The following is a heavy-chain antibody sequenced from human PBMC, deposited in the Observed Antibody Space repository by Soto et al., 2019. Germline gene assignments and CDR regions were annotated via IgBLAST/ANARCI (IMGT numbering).Heavy chain of an antibody. CDR2: VNYSGLT. J-gene: IGHJ5*02. Sequence: SGTLSLTCTVSGDSFTSSNYYWGWIRQPPGKGLEWIGIVNYSGLTYYNPSLKSRVTISADTSKNQFSLKLSSVTAADTARYYCGRHAPRHGWFDPWGPGTLVTVSS. V-gene: IGHV4-39*01. CDR3: GRHAPRHGWFDP. CDR1: GDSFTSSNYY.